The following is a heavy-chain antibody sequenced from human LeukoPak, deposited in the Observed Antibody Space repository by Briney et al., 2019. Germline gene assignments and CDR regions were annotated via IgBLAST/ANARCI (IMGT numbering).Heavy chain of an antibody. Sequence: QSGGSLRLSCTASGVPFDYYDMHWVRQAPGKGLQWVAVISSDGSTQYYADSVKGRFTISRDNAKNSLYLQMNSLRAEDTAVYYCAELGITMIGGVWGKGTTVTISS. CDR2: ISSDGSTQ. J-gene: IGHJ6*04. D-gene: IGHD3-10*02. CDR1: GVPFDYYD. V-gene: IGHV3-30*04. CDR3: AELGITMIGGV.